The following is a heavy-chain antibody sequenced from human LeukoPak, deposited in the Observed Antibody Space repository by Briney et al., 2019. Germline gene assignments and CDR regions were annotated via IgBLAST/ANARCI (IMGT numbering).Heavy chain of an antibody. CDR3: ARLSELERRMYYYYYGMDV. Sequence: GESLKISCKGSGYSFTSYWIGWVRQMPGKGLEWMGITYPGDSDTRYSPSFQGQVTISADKSISTAYLQWSSLKASDTAMYYCARLSELERRMYYYYYGMDVWGQGTTVTVSS. CDR1: GYSFTSYW. V-gene: IGHV5-51*01. D-gene: IGHD1-1*01. J-gene: IGHJ6*02. CDR2: TYPGDSDT.